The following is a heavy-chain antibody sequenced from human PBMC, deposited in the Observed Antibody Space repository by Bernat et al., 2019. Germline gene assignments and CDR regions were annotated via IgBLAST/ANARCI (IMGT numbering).Heavy chain of an antibody. CDR2: ISYDGGNE. CDR1: GFTFSNYG. CDR3: AKVFNNGWFQLQIDY. Sequence: QVQLEESGGGVVQPGRSLRLSCAASGFTFSNYGMHWVRQAPGKGLEWVAVISYDGGNEYYADSVKGRFTISRDNSKNTLYLQMNSLRTEDTAVYYCAKVFNNGWFQLQIDYWGQGTLVTVSS. V-gene: IGHV3-30*18. D-gene: IGHD6-19*01. J-gene: IGHJ4*02.